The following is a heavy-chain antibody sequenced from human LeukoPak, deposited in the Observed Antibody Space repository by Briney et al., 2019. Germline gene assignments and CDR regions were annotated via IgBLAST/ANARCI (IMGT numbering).Heavy chain of an antibody. CDR2: INHSGST. D-gene: IGHD3-22*01. CDR1: GFTFSSYA. Sequence: GSLRLSCAASGFTFSSYAMSWVRQAPGKGLEWIGEINHSGSTNYNPSLKSRVTISVDTSKNQFSLKLSSVTAADTAVYYCAILGSGYYRYGMDVWGQGTTVTVYS. J-gene: IGHJ6*02. CDR3: AILGSGYYRYGMDV. V-gene: IGHV4-34*08.